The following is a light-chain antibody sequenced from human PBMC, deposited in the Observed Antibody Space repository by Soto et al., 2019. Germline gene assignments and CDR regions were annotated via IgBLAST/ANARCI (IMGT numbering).Light chain of an antibody. CDR2: EVN. CDR3: SSYAGSNSVV. Sequence: QSALTQPPSASGSPGQSVTISCTGTSSDVGGYNYVSWYQQHPGKAPKLMIYEVNKWPSGVPDRFSGSKSGNTASLTVSGLQAEDEADYYCSSYAGSNSVVFGGGTQLTVL. V-gene: IGLV2-8*01. CDR1: SSDVGGYNY. J-gene: IGLJ2*01.